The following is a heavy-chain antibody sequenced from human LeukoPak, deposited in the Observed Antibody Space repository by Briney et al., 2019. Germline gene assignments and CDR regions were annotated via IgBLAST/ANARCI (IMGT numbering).Heavy chain of an antibody. CDR1: GGSINSYY. Sequence: SETLSLTCTVSGGSINSYYWSWIRQPPGKGLEWIGEINHSGSTNYNPSLKSRVTISVDTSKNQFSLKLSSVTAADTAVYYCARGTFGYYDSSGSKNWFDPWGQGTLVTVSS. J-gene: IGHJ5*02. D-gene: IGHD3-22*01. CDR3: ARGTFGYYDSSGSKNWFDP. CDR2: INHSGST. V-gene: IGHV4-34*01.